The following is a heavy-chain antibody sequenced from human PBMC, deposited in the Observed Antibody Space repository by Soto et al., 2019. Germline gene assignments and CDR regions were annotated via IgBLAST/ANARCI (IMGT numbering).Heavy chain of an antibody. J-gene: IGHJ6*02. D-gene: IGHD6-19*01. CDR2: ISAYNGNT. CDR1: GYTFTSYG. V-gene: IGHV1-18*01. CDR3: ARGPRSGWAAYYYGMDV. Sequence: GASVKVSCKASGYTFTSYGTCWVRQAPGQGLEWMGWISAYNGNTNYAQKLQGRVTMTTDTSTSTAYMELRSLRSDDTAVYYCARGPRSGWAAYYYGMDVWGQGTTVTVSS.